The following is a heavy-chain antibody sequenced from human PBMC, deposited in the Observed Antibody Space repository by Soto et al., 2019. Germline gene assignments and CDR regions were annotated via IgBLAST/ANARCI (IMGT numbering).Heavy chain of an antibody. CDR2: IITIPDIT. D-gene: IGHD3-3*01. Sequence: QVQLVQSGAEVRKPGSSVTVSCKAPGGTFSTYIISWVRQAPGQGLEWMGRIITIPDITNYAQTFQGRVTVTTARYPRTDYMKPTSPKPEDTAVYYCARHRITTRGDAVDLWGECTMVTVSS. V-gene: IGHV1-69*02. J-gene: IGHJ3*01. CDR1: GGTFSTYI. CDR3: ARHRITTRGDAVDL.